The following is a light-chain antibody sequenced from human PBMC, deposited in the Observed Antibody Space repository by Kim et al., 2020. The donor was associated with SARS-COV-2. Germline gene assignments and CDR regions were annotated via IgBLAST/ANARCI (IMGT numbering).Light chain of an antibody. J-gene: IGLJ2*01. CDR1: SSDVGGYSY. CDR2: DVT. V-gene: IGLV2-14*03. CDR3: SSYTTSSTVV. Sequence: GQSITNSCTGTSSDVGGYSYVSWYQHHPGIAPKLMLYDVTKRPSGVSDRFSGSKSGNTASLTISGLQAEDEADYYCSSYTTSSTVVFGGGTKVTVL.